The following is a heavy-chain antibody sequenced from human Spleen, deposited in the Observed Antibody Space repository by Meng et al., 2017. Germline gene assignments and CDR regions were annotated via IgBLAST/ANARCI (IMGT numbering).Heavy chain of an antibody. CDR1: GFTFSSYS. D-gene: IGHD3-3*01. J-gene: IGHJ4*02. V-gene: IGHV3-21*04. CDR3: ARGPNYDFSSDYYPLDY. CDR2: ISSSSSYI. Sequence: GGSLRLSCAASGFTFSSYSMNWVRQAPGKGLEWVSSISSSSSYIYYADSVKGRFTISRDNSKNTVFLQINSLRADDTAVYYCARGPNYDFSSDYYPLDYWGQGTLVTVSS.